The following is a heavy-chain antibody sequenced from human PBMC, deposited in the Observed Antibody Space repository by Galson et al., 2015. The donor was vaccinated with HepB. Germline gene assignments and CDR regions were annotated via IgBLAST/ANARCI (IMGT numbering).Heavy chain of an antibody. J-gene: IGHJ5*02. CDR2: ISGSGGST. V-gene: IGHV3-23*01. CDR1: GFISSSYA. Sequence: SLRLSCAASGFISSSYAMSRVRQAPGKGLEWVSGISGSGGSTYYADSVKGRFTISRDNSKNTLYLQMNSLRAEDTAVYYCATRLAYSSSWPFDPWGQGTLVTVSS. CDR3: ATRLAYSSSWPFDP. D-gene: IGHD6-13*01.